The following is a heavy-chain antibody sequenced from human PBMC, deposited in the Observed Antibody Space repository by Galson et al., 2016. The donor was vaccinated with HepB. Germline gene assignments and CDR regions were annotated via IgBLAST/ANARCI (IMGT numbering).Heavy chain of an antibody. Sequence: PALVKPTQTLRLTCTFSGFPFTTTGVGVSWIRQPPGKALEWLAMVYWNDDKHYIPSLKRRLTITKDTSKNQVVLTMTNMDPVDTGTYYCAHRRDITTFGVISLGVYEYWGQGTLVTVSS. D-gene: IGHD3-3*01. J-gene: IGHJ4*02. CDR2: VYWNDDK. CDR1: GFPFTTTGVG. CDR3: AHRRDITTFGVISLGVYEY. V-gene: IGHV2-5*01.